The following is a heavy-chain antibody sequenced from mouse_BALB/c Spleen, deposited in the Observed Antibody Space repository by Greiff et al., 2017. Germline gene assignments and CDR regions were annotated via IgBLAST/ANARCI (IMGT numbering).Heavy chain of an antibody. J-gene: IGHJ4*01. CDR2: ISDGGSYT. V-gene: IGHV5-4*02. D-gene: IGHD2-3*01. CDR1: GFTFSDYY. Sequence: EVKLVESGGGLVKPGGSLKLSCAASGFTFSDYYMYWVRQTPEKRLEWVATISDGGSYTYYPDSVKGRFTISRDNAKNNLYLQMSSLKSEDTAMYYCAREDGNYYAMDYWGQGTSVTVSS. CDR3: AREDGNYYAMDY.